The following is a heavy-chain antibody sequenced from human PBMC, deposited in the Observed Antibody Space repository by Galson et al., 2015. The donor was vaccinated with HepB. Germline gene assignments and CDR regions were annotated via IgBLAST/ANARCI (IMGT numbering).Heavy chain of an antibody. CDR2: VSAYNGDT. V-gene: IGHV1-18*01. D-gene: IGHD5-12*01. Sequence: SVKVSCKASGYTFNSYGISWVRQAPGQGLEWMGWVSAYNGDTESAQTFQDRVIMTTDTSTTTAYLELRSLTSDDTAVYYCTKDRPFLSVAPTLYYFDHWGQAPWSPSPQ. CDR3: TKDRPFLSVAPTLYYFDH. J-gene: IGHJ4*01. CDR1: GYTFNSYG.